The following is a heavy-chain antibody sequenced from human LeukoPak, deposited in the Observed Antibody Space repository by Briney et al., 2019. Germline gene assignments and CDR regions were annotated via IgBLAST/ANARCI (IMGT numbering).Heavy chain of an antibody. CDR1: GYTFTSYY. Sequence: ASVKVSCKASGYTFTSYYMHWVRQAPGKGLEWMGGFDPEDGEAIYAQKFQGRVTMTEDTSTDTAYMELSSLRSEDTAVYYCATDNDFWSGYYTFGYWGQGTLVTVSS. V-gene: IGHV1-24*01. CDR3: ATDNDFWSGYYTFGY. CDR2: FDPEDGEA. J-gene: IGHJ4*02. D-gene: IGHD3-3*01.